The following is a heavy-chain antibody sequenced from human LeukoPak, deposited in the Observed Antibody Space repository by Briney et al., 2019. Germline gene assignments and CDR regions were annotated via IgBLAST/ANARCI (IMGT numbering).Heavy chain of an antibody. D-gene: IGHD3-3*01. CDR2: ISGYNGNT. J-gene: IGHJ5*02. V-gene: IGHV1-18*04. Sequence: GASVKVSCKASGYTFTGYYVHWVRQAPGQGLEWMGWISGYNGNTNYAQKLQGRVTLTTDTSTSTAYMDLRSLRSDDTAVYYCARVDAREPITIFVPTRGNWFDPWGQGTLVTVSS. CDR3: ARVDAREPITIFVPTRGNWFDP. CDR1: GYTFTGYY.